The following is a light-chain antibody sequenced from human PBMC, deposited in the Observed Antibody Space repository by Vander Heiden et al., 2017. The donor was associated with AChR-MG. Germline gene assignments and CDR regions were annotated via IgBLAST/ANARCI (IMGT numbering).Light chain of an antibody. CDR2: AAS. CDR3: QQYYSYPYT. V-gene: IGKV1-8*01. CDR1: QGISSY. J-gene: IGKJ2*01. Sequence: AIRMTQSPSSFSPSIGDSVTIAWRASQGISSYLAWSQQKPGKAPKRLIYAASTLQSGVPSRFSGSGSGTDFTLTISCLQSEDFATYYCQQYYSYPYTFGQGTKLEIK.